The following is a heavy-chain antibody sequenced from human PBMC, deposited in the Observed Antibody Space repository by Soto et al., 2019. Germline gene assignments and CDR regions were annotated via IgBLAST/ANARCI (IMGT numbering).Heavy chain of an antibody. CDR2: IIPIFSTA. J-gene: IGHJ4*02. CDR3: GRAHDYVDYADY. V-gene: IGHV1-69*12. D-gene: IGHD4-17*01. CDR1: GGTFSSYA. Sequence: QVQLVQSGAEVKKPGSSVKVSSKASGGTFSSYAISWVRQAPGQGLEWMGGIIPIFSTANYAQKLHGGVTVPADESTSPAYEELSSLRSEAAAVYYCGRAHDYVDYADYWGQGTLVSVSS.